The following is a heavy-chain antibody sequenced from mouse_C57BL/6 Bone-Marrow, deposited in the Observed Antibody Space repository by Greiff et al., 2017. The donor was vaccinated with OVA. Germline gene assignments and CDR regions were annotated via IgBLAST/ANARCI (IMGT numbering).Heavy chain of an antibody. J-gene: IGHJ4*01. D-gene: IGHD2-14*01. Sequence: VQLQQSGPELVKPGASVKIPCKASGYTFTDYNMDWVKQSHGKSLEWIGDINPNNGGTIYNQKFKGKATLTVDKSSSTVFMELRSLTSEDHAVYYGGRWGVRLELAMEDWGRGTAGSVTS. CDR2: INPNNGGT. CDR1: GYTFTDYN. CDR3: GRWGVRLELAMED. V-gene: IGHV1-18*01.